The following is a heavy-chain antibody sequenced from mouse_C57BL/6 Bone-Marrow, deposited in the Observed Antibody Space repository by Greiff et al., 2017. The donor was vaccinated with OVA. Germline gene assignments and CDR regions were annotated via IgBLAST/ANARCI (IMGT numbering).Heavy chain of an antibody. J-gene: IGHJ4*01. Sequence: EVMLVESGGDLVKPGGSLKLSCAASGFTFSSYGMSWVRQTPDKRLEWVATISSGGSYTYYPDSVKGRFTISRDNAKNTLYLQMSSLKSEDTAMYYCARRHWDSYAMDYWGQGTSVTVSS. D-gene: IGHD4-1*01. CDR3: ARRHWDSYAMDY. CDR1: GFTFSSYG. CDR2: ISSGGSYT. V-gene: IGHV5-6*02.